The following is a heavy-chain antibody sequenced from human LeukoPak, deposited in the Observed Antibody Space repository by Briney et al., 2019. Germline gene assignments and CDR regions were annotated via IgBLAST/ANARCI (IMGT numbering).Heavy chain of an antibody. D-gene: IGHD3-9*01. Sequence: ASVKVSCKASGYTFTSYHIHWVRQAPGQGLEWMGIINPSGGSTSYAQKFRGRVTMTTDTSTSTAYMELRSLRSDDTAVYYCARRPRYYDILTGQLLHYFDYWGQGTLVTVSS. CDR3: ARRPRYYDILTGQLLHYFDY. CDR1: GYTFTSYH. V-gene: IGHV1-46*01. CDR2: INPSGGST. J-gene: IGHJ4*02.